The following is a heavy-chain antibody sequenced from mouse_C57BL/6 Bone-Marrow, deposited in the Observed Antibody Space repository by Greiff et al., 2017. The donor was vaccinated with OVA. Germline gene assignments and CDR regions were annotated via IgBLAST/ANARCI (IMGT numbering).Heavy chain of an antibody. J-gene: IGHJ1*03. CDR3: ARFEIPPYWYFDV. CDR2: IYPGDGDT. V-gene: IGHV1-82*01. D-gene: IGHD5-1-1*01. CDR1: GYAFSSSW. Sequence: VQLQQSGPELVKPGASVKISCKASGYAFSSSWMNWVKQRPGKGLEWIGRIYPGDGDTNYNGKFTGKATLTADKSSSTAYMQLSSLTSEDSAVYFCARFEIPPYWYFDVWGTGTTVTVSS.